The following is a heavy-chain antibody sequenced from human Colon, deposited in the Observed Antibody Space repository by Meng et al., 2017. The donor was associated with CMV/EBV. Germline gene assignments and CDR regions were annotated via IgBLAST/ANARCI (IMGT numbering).Heavy chain of an antibody. V-gene: IGHV4-34*01. CDR3: ARGLYGSGRHQIDY. CDR2: INHSGST. J-gene: IGHJ4*02. D-gene: IGHD3-10*01. CDR1: GGSFSGYY. Sequence: GQQQKWGAGLLKPSETLSLTCAVYGGSFSGYYWSWIRQPPGKGLEWIGEINHSGSTNYNPSLKSRVTISVDTSKNQFSLKLSSVTAADTAVYYCARGLYGSGRHQIDYWGQGTLVTVSS.